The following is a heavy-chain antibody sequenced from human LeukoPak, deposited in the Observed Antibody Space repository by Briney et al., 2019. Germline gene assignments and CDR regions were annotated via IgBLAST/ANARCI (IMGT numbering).Heavy chain of an antibody. CDR3: ARDLGRSGYYTIDAFDI. D-gene: IGHD3-22*01. Sequence: GGSLRLSCAASGFTFNTYSMNWVRQAPGKGLEWVSSISSSSSYIYYADSVKGRFTISRDNAKNTLYLQMNSLRAEDTAVYYCARDLGRSGYYTIDAFDIWGQGKMVTVSS. V-gene: IGHV3-21*01. CDR2: ISSSSSYI. CDR1: GFTFNTYS. J-gene: IGHJ3*02.